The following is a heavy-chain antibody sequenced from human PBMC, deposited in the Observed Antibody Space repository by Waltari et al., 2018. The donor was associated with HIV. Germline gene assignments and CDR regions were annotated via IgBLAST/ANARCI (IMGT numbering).Heavy chain of an antibody. Sequence: QVQLVQSGAEVKKPGASVKVSCKASGSTFTSYAMHWVRRARGHRLEWMGWIDAGNGNTKYSQKFQGRVTSTRDTSASTAYMELSSLRSEDTAVYYCARDGYYYDSSGYSSYFDYWGQGTLVTVSS. CDR1: GSTFTSYA. J-gene: IGHJ4*02. CDR2: IDAGNGNT. D-gene: IGHD3-22*01. CDR3: ARDGYYYDSSGYSSYFDY. V-gene: IGHV1-3*01.